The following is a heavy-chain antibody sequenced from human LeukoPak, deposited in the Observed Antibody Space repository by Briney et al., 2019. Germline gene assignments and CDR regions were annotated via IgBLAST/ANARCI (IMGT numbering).Heavy chain of an antibody. D-gene: IGHD3-10*01. Sequence: PGGSLRLSCAASGFTFSSYEMNWVRQAPGKGLEWVSYISSSGSTIYYADSVKGRFTISRDNAKNSLYLQMNSLRAEDTAVYYCARDVLVRGPPDYWGQGTLVTVSS. J-gene: IGHJ4*02. CDR2: ISSSGSTI. CDR3: ARDVLVRGPPDY. V-gene: IGHV3-48*03. CDR1: GFTFSSYE.